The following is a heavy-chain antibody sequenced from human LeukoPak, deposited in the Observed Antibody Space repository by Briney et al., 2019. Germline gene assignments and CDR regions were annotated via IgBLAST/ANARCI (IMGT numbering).Heavy chain of an antibody. D-gene: IGHD4-23*01. CDR1: GGTFSSYA. J-gene: IGHJ5*02. CDR3: ARSYAGGAPYNWFDH. Sequence: SVKVSFKASGGTFSSYAISWVRQAPGQGLEWMGGIIPIFGTANYAQKFQGRVTVTADESTSTAYMELSSLRSENTAVYYCARSYAGGAPYNWFDHWGQGTLVTVSS. CDR2: IIPIFGTA. V-gene: IGHV1-69*13.